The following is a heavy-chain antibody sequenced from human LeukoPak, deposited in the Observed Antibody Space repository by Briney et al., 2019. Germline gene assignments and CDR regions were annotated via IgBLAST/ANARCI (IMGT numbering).Heavy chain of an antibody. V-gene: IGHV3-23*01. CDR3: AKTGGVVVAATRPFDY. CDR1: GFTFSSYA. D-gene: IGHD2-15*01. Sequence: GGSLRLSCAASGFTFSSYAMSWVRQAPGKGLEWVSAISGSGGSTYYADSVKGRFTISRDNSKNTLYLQMNSLRAEDTTVYYCAKTGGVVVAATRPFDYWGQGTLVTVSS. CDR2: ISGSGGST. J-gene: IGHJ4*02.